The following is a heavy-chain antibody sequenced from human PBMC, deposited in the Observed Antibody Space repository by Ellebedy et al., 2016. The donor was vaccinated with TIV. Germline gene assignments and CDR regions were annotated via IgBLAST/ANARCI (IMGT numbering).Heavy chain of an antibody. V-gene: IGHV5-51*01. J-gene: IGHJ5*01. CDR1: SYTFTNYW. CDR2: IHPGDSDT. Sequence: GESLKISCKGSSYTFTNYWIGWVRRMPGKGLEWMGIIHPGDSDTRYNPSFQGQVTISADKSISTAYLQWSSLRASDTAVYYCARQATSYYDFWSGYYKGFDSWGQGTLVTVSS. D-gene: IGHD3-3*01. CDR3: ARQATSYYDFWSGYYKGFDS.